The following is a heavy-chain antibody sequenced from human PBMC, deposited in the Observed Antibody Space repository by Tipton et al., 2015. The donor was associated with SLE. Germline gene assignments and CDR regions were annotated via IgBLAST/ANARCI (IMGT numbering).Heavy chain of an antibody. J-gene: IGHJ4*02. V-gene: IGHV4-59*13. Sequence: TLSLTCSVSGGSIGSVYWSWIRQPPGKGLEWIGYFSNSGTTSSHPSLRSRVTMSVDTSKKKFFLTLKSVTAADTAVYFCAREGCSAGSCFYRYWGPGILVTVSS. D-gene: IGHD2-15*01. CDR2: FSNSGTT. CDR1: GGSIGSVY. CDR3: AREGCSAGSCFYRY.